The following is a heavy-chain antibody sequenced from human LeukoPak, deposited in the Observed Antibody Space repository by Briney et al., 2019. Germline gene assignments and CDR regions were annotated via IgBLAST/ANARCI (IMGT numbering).Heavy chain of an antibody. D-gene: IGHD3-9*01. J-gene: IGHJ4*02. CDR1: GFTFGSYA. CDR3: AKSSYDILTGYYAH. V-gene: IGHV3-23*01. Sequence: GGSLRLSCAASGFTFGSYAMSWVRQAPGKGLEWVSAISGSGGSTYYADSVKGRFTISRDNSKNTLYLQMNSLRAEDTAVYYCAKSSYDILTGYYAHWGQGTLVTVSS. CDR2: ISGSGGST.